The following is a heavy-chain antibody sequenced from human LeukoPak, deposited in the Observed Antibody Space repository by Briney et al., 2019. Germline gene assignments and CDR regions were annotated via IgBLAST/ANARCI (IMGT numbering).Heavy chain of an antibody. V-gene: IGHV4-4*07. CDR2: IYSSGKT. J-gene: IGHJ4*02. CDR1: GGSISNYY. Sequence: SEXLSLTCIVSGGSISNYYWSWIRQSAGKGLEYIGRIYSSGKTSYNPSLKSRVTMSVDTSKKQFSLNLGSVTAADTAVYYCARDSLAYCGGDCYYYYFDYWGQGTLVTVSS. D-gene: IGHD2-21*02. CDR3: ARDSLAYCGGDCYYYYFDY.